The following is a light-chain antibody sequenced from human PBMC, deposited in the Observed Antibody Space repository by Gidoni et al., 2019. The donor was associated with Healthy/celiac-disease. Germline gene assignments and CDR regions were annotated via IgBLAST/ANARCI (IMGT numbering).Light chain of an antibody. CDR2: AAS. Sequence: DIQMNQSPSAVSASVGDRVTITCRARQGISSWLAWYQQKPVKAPKLLMYAASSLQSGVPSWFSGSGSGTVFTLTISILQPEYFVTYYCQQANSFPRTFGQGTKLEIK. V-gene: IGKV1-12*01. CDR1: QGISSW. J-gene: IGKJ2*01. CDR3: QQANSFPRT.